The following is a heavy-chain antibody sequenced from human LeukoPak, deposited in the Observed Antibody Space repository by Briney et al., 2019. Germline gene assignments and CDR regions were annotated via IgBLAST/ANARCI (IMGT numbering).Heavy chain of an antibody. D-gene: IGHD3-10*01. J-gene: IGHJ4*02. V-gene: IGHV3-30*02. Sequence: QPGGSLRLSCAASGFTFSSYGMHWVRQAPGKGLEWVAFIRYDGSNKYYADSVKGRFTISRDSSKNTLYLQMNSLRAEDTAVYYCAKAPHPELWFGELTFDYWGQGNLVTVSS. CDR2: IRYDGSNK. CDR1: GFTFSSYG. CDR3: AKAPHPELWFGELTFDY.